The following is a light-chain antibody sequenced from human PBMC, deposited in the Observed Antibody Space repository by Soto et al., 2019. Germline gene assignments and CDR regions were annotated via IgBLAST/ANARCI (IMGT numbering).Light chain of an antibody. CDR2: EVS. CDR3: SSYSSSSTPYV. V-gene: IGLV2-14*01. J-gene: IGLJ1*01. Sequence: QSALTQPASVSGSRGQSITISCTGTSGDVGFYNYVSWYRQHPGKAPKLMIYEVSYRPSGVSNRFSGSKSGDTASLTISGLQAEDEAVYYCSSYSSSSTPYVFXTGTKLTVL. CDR1: SGDVGFYNY.